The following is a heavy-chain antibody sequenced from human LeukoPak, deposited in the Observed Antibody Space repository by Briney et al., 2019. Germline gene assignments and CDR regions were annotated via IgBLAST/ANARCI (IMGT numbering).Heavy chain of an antibody. Sequence: GGSLRLSCAASGFIFSTYAIHWVRQAPGKGLEWVAVISYDGRNKYYADSVKGRFSISRDNSKNTLSLQMNSLRPEDTALYYCARDVSHYDRSGYSLDYWGQGTLVTVSP. J-gene: IGHJ4*02. CDR2: ISYDGRNK. D-gene: IGHD3-22*01. CDR1: GFIFSTYA. CDR3: ARDVSHYDRSGYSLDY. V-gene: IGHV3-30*04.